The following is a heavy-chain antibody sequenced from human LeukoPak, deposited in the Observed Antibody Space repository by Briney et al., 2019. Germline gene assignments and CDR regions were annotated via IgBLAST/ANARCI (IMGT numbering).Heavy chain of an antibody. CDR2: INQHGSES. Sequence: PGRSLSLSSERSVFGFRAVSMRSVSEAPRKSGESGAEINQHGSESYYVDSVEGRFLISRDNAKNTLYLHMSNLRGDDMAVYYCARGGLFRYGGTSGDYWGQGTLVTVSS. CDR1: VFGFRAVS. J-gene: IGHJ4*02. CDR3: ARGGLFRYGGTSGDY. D-gene: IGHD4/OR15-4a*01. V-gene: IGHV3-7*01.